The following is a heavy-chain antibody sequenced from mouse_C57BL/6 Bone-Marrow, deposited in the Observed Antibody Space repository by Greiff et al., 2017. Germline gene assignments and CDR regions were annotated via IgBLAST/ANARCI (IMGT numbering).Heavy chain of an antibody. D-gene: IGHD1-1*02. Sequence: VQLQQSGAELARPGALVKLSCKASGYTFTSYGISWVKQRTGQGLEWIGEIYPRSGNTYYNEKFKGKATLTADKSSSTAYMELRSLTSEDSAVYFCAYGVDYWGQGTTLTVSS. V-gene: IGHV1-81*01. CDR3: AYGVDY. CDR1: GYTFTSYG. J-gene: IGHJ2*01. CDR2: IYPRSGNT.